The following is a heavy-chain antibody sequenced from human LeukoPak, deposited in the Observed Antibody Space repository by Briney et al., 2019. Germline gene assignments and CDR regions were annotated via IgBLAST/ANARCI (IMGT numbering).Heavy chain of an antibody. V-gene: IGHV1-69*06. Sequence: GASVKVSCKASGGTFSTFGISWVRQAPGQGLEWMGGIIPMSGTVNNAQKFQGRVTITADKSTGTAYMELSSLRSDDTAVYYCAREPTTVTIRWFDPWGQGTLVTVSS. CDR1: GGTFSTFG. J-gene: IGHJ5*02. CDR3: AREPTTVTIRWFDP. D-gene: IGHD4-17*01. CDR2: IIPMSGTV.